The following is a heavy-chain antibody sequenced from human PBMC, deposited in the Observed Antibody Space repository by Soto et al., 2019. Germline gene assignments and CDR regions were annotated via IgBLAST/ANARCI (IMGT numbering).Heavy chain of an antibody. CDR2: INHSGST. CDR3: ARDGGYSYGYLSKTHGNYYYGIDV. V-gene: IGHV4-34*01. D-gene: IGHD5-18*01. Sequence: SETLSLTCAVYGGSFSGYYWCWIRQPPGKGLEWIGEINHSGSTNYNPSLKSRVTISVDTSKNQFSLKLSSVTAADTAVYYCARDGGYSYGYLSKTHGNYYYGIDVWGQGTTVTVSS. J-gene: IGHJ6*02. CDR1: GGSFSGYY.